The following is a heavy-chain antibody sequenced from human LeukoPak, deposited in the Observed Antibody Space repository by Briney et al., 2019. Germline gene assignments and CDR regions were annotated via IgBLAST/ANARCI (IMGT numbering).Heavy chain of an antibody. Sequence: PGGSLRLPCAASGFTFSNYVMTWVRQPPGKGLEWVSVISGSGASTYYAESVKGRFTISRDNAKNTLYLQMNSLKAEDTAVYYCAKGGIYVGTWTFDHWGQGTLVTASS. D-gene: IGHD3-16*01. CDR1: GFTFSNYV. CDR3: AKGGIYVGTWTFDH. V-gene: IGHV3-23*01. J-gene: IGHJ4*02. CDR2: ISGSGAST.